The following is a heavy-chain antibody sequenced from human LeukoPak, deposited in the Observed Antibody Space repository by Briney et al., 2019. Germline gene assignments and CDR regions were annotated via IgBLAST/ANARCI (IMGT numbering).Heavy chain of an antibody. V-gene: IGHV3-30*02. CDR1: GFTFSSYD. D-gene: IGHD5-18*01. CDR2: IRYDGSNK. J-gene: IGHJ4*02. CDR3: AKISLYTAMVTRGFDY. Sequence: GGSLRLSCAASGFTFSSYDTHWVRQAPGKGLEWVAFIRYDGSNKYYADSVRGRFTISRDNSKNTLYLQMNSLRAEDTAVYYCAKISLYTAMVTRGFDYWGQGTLVTVSS.